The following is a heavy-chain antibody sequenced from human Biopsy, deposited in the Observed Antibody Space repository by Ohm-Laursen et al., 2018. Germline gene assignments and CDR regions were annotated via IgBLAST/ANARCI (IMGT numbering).Heavy chain of an antibody. CDR3: ASRLYGPNPIDY. CDR2: ITHSGYT. Sequence: SETLSLTCTVSGASIGSNDYYWTWIRQPPGKGLEWIGEITHSGYTNYNLSLKSTVTVSVDTSKNQFSLKLSSLTAADTAVYYCASRLYGPNPIDYWGQGTLVTVSS. V-gene: IGHV4-39*07. CDR1: GASIGSNDYY. J-gene: IGHJ4*02. D-gene: IGHD2-8*01.